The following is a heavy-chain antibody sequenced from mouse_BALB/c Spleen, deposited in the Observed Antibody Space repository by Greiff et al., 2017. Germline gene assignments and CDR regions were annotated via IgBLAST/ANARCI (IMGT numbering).Heavy chain of an antibody. D-gene: IGHD2-4*01. CDR1: GYTFTDYN. CDR2: INPNNGGT. Sequence: EVQLQQSGPELVKPGASVKIPCKASGYTFTDYNMDWVKQSHGKSLEWIGDINPNNGGTIYNQKFKGKATLTVDKSSSTAYMELRSLTSEDTAVYYCARRGIYYDYEAYWGQGTLVTVSA. J-gene: IGHJ3*01. V-gene: IGHV1-18*01. CDR3: ARRGIYYDYEAY.